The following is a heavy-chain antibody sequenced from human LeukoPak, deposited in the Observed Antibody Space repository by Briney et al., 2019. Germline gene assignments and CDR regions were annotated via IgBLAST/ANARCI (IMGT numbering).Heavy chain of an antibody. D-gene: IGHD2-15*01. Sequence: GGSPRLSCAASGLIFSNYNMNWVRQAPGKGLEWISYISSSSDTIYYTDSVKGRFTISRDNARNSLYLQMNILRAEDTAVYYCATDTYSLENDYWGQGMLVTVSS. V-gene: IGHV3-48*01. CDR1: GLIFSNYN. CDR3: ATDTYSLENDY. J-gene: IGHJ4*02. CDR2: ISSSSDTI.